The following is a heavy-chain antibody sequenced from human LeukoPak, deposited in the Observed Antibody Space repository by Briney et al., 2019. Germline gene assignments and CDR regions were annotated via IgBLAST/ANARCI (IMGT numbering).Heavy chain of an antibody. CDR3: ATDRVVAPTGYFDY. Sequence: PGGSLRLSCAASGFTFSSYAMSWVRQAPGEGLEWVSAISGSGGSTYYADSVKGRFTISRDNSKNTLYLQMNSLRAEDTAVYYCATDRVVAPTGYFDYWCQGTLVTVSS. D-gene: IGHD2-15*01. CDR2: ISGSGGST. J-gene: IGHJ4*02. CDR1: GFTFSSYA. V-gene: IGHV3-23*01.